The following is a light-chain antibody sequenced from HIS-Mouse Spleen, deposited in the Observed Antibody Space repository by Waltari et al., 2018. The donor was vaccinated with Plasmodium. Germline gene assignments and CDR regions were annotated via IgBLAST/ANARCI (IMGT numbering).Light chain of an antibody. V-gene: IGKV1-39*01. CDR1: QSIRNY. CDR3: QQSYSTWT. J-gene: IGKJ1*01. Sequence: DIQMTQSPSSLSASVGARVTITCRASQSIRNYLNCYQQKPRKAPKFLIYAASTLQSGVPSRFSGSGSGTDFTLTISSLQPEDFATYYCQQSYSTWTFGQGTKLEIK. CDR2: AAS.